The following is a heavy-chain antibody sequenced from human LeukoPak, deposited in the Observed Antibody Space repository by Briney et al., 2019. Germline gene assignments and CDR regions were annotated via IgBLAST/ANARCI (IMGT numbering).Heavy chain of an antibody. CDR1: GASISGHY. D-gene: IGHD1-14*01. CDR2: ISYIGST. J-gene: IGHJ3*02. V-gene: IGHV4-59*11. CDR3: ARDEISINALDM. Sequence: SETLSLTCTVSGASISGHYLTWIRQPPGKGLEWIGYISYIGSTNYNPSLKSRITISVDTSKNQFSLKLSSVTAADSAVYYCARDEISINALDMWGQGTMVTVSS.